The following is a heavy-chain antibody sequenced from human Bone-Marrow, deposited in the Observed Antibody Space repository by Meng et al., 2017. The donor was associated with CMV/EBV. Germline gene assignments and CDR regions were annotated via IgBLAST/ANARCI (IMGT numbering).Heavy chain of an antibody. J-gene: IGHJ4*02. D-gene: IGHD6-6*01. Sequence: ASVKVSRKVSGYTLTELSMHWVRQALGKGLEWMGGFDPEDGETIYAQKFQGRVTMTEDTSTDTAYMELSSLRSEDTAVYYCATVRIAARPAVLDYWGQGTLATSSS. CDR3: ATVRIAARPAVLDY. V-gene: IGHV1-24*01. CDR1: GYTLTELS. CDR2: FDPEDGET.